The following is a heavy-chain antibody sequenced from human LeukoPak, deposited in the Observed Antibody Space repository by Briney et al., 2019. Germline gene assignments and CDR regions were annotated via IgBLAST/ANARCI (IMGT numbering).Heavy chain of an antibody. CDR2: INWNGGST. D-gene: IGHD2-21*02. Sequence: GGSLRLFCAVSGFTFDDYGVSWVRQAPGKGLEWVSGINWNGGSTGYADSVKGRFTISRDNAKKSVYLKMNSLRDEDTALYYCARDYCGGDCYPFDYWGQGTLVTVSS. V-gene: IGHV3-20*04. CDR1: GFTFDDYG. CDR3: ARDYCGGDCYPFDY. J-gene: IGHJ4*02.